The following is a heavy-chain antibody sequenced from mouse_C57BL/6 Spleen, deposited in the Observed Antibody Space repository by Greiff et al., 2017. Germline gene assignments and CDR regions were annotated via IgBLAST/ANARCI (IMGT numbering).Heavy chain of an antibody. CDR2: IDPANGNT. J-gene: IGHJ1*03. Sequence: VQLQQSVAELVRPGASVKLSCTASGFNIKNTYMHWVKQRPEQGLAWIGRIDPANGNTKSAPKFQGKATITADTSSNTAYLQLSSLTSEDTAIYYCARGIPYYYGSSYGYFDVWGTGTTVTVSS. D-gene: IGHD1-1*01. V-gene: IGHV14-3*01. CDR3: ARGIPYYYGSSYGYFDV. CDR1: GFNIKNTY.